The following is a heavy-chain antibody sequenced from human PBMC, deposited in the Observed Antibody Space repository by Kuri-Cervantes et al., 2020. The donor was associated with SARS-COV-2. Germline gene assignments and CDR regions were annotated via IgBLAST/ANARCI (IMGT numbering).Heavy chain of an antibody. Sequence: GGSLRLSCAASGFTFSSYWMHWVRQAPGKGLVWVSRINSDGSSTSYADSVKGRFTISRDNAKNTLYLQMNSLRAEDTAVYYCARDLTLGYCSGGSCYYYYYGMDVWAKGPRSPSP. D-gene: IGHD2-15*01. CDR1: GFTFSSYW. CDR3: ARDLTLGYCSGGSCYYYYYGMDV. V-gene: IGHV3-74*01. J-gene: IGHJ6*02. CDR2: INSDGSST.